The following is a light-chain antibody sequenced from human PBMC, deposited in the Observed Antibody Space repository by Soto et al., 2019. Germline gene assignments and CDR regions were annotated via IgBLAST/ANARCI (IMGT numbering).Light chain of an antibody. CDR3: QQYGSSPKT. CDR1: QSVRSTS. V-gene: IGKV3-20*01. J-gene: IGKJ1*01. Sequence: EIVLTQSPGTLSLSPGERVTLSCRASQSVRSTSLAWYQQKPGQAPRLLIYAASSRATGIPDRFSGSGSGTDLTLTISRLEPEDFAVYYCQQYGSSPKTFGQGTKVEIK. CDR2: AAS.